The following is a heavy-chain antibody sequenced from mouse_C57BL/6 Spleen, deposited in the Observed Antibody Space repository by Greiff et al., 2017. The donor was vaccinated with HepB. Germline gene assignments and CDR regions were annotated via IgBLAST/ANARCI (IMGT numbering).Heavy chain of an antibody. Sequence: QVQLQQPGAELVKPGASVKLSCKASGYTFTSYWMHWVKQRPGQGLEWIGMIHPNSGSTNYNEKFKSKATLTVDKSSSTAYMQRSRLTSEDSAGYYCATGNGGDFDYWGQGTTLTVSS. CDR3: ATGNGGDFDY. D-gene: IGHD3-2*01. J-gene: IGHJ2*01. CDR2: IHPNSGST. CDR1: GYTFTSYW. V-gene: IGHV1-64*01.